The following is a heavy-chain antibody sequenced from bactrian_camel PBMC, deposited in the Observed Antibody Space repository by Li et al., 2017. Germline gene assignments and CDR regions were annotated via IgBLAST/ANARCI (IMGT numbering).Heavy chain of an antibody. CDR1: GYTIRSGC. CDR3: AVGGHLFRCNFNW. Sequence: HVQLVESGGGSVQPGGSLRLPCVASGYTIRSGCLGWFRQAPGKEREAVAGIAADGAISYSDSVQGRFTVSKGGAKNTLYLQMNSLKPEVTAMYYCAVGGHLFRCNFNWRGQGTQVTVS. J-gene: IGHJ4*01. D-gene: IGHD1*01. V-gene: IGHV3S26*01. CDR2: IAADGAI.